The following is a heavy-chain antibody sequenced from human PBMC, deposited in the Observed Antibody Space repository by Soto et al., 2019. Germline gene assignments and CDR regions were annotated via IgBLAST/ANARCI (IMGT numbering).Heavy chain of an antibody. CDR2: IYYIGST. V-gene: IGHV4-59*02. CDR1: VVSVNSDD. Sequence: SEALCLTGTVSVVSVNSDDGSWIRQPPGKGLEWIGYIYYIGSTNYNPSLKSRVTMSVDTSNDQFSLKLSSVTAADTAVYYCARVVDFWSGYYLDSWGQGTLVTVSS. CDR3: ARVVDFWSGYYLDS. D-gene: IGHD3-3*01. J-gene: IGHJ4*02.